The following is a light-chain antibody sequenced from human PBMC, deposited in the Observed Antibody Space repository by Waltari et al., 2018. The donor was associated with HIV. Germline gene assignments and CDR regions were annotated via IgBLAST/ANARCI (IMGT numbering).Light chain of an antibody. CDR3: SSWDGTLYGVA. CDR2: TNT. Sequence: QSVLTQPPSASGTPGQTVTISCSGSDSNIETNTVHWYQQLPVAAPNLLIYTNTPRPSGVPDRFSGSKSGTSASLAISGLQSEDEALYYCSSWDGTLYGVAFGGGTKVTVL. V-gene: IGLV1-44*01. J-gene: IGLJ2*01. CDR1: DSNIETNT.